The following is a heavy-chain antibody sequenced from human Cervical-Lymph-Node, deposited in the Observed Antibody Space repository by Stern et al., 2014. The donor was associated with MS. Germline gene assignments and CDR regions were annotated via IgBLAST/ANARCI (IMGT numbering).Heavy chain of an antibody. V-gene: IGHV1-69*01. Sequence: QVQLGQSGAEVTKPGSSVKVSCKASGGTFRKFPSSWVRQAPGQGVEWMGGIFPVFGTPTYAQEFRGRVTITADVSTSTVYMELSSLRSDDTAVYYCALSSETSDRWYSLGYDLWGQGTLVTVSS. J-gene: IGHJ5*02. CDR3: ALSSETSDRWYSLGYDL. D-gene: IGHD6-13*01. CDR2: IFPVFGTP. CDR1: GGTFRKFP.